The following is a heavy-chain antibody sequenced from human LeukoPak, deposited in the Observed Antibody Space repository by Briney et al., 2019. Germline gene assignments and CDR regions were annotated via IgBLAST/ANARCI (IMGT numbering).Heavy chain of an antibody. Sequence: GGSLRLSCAASGFTFSSYSMNWARQAPGKGLEWVSSISSSSSYIYYADSVKGRFTISRDNAKNSLYLQMNSLRAEDTAVYYCARDGWNMDVGGDAFDIWGQGTMVTVSS. CDR1: GFTFSSYS. V-gene: IGHV3-21*01. CDR2: ISSSSSYI. J-gene: IGHJ3*02. D-gene: IGHD2/OR15-2a*01. CDR3: ARDGWNMDVGGDAFDI.